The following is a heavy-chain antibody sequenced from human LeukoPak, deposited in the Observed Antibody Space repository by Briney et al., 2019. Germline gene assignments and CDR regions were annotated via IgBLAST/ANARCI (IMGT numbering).Heavy chain of an antibody. J-gene: IGHJ6*02. CDR3: AKDLLGGYVLDGMDV. D-gene: IGHD5-12*01. CDR1: GFTFSSYG. CDR2: ISYDGSNK. V-gene: IGHV3-30*18. Sequence: GGSLRLSCAASGFTFSSYGMHWVRQAPGKGLEWVAVISYDGSNKYYADSVKGRFTISRDNSKNTLYLQMNSLRAEDTAVYYCAKDLLGGYVLDGMDVWGQGTTVTVSS.